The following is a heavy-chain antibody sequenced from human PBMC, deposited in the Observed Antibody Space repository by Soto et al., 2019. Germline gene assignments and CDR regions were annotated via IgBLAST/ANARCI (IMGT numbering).Heavy chain of an antibody. D-gene: IGHD2-15*01. CDR2: ISAYNGDT. CDR3: ARWNSPTLVESYYYYGMDV. V-gene: IGHV1-18*01. Sequence: QVQLVQSGAEVKKPGASVKVSCKASGYPFDTYAISWVRQAPGQGLEWMGWISAYNGDTYYAQKLQGRVTMTTDTSTSTAYMELRSLRSDDTAVYYCARWNSPTLVESYYYYGMDVWGQGTTVTVSS. CDR1: GYPFDTYA. J-gene: IGHJ6*02.